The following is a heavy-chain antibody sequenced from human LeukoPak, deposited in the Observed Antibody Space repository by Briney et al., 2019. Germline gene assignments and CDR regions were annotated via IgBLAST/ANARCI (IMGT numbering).Heavy chain of an antibody. CDR3: ARGVAAAGTDWFDP. CDR2: IYHSGST. CDR1: GGSISSSNW. Sequence: PSETRSLTCAVSGGSISSSNWWSWVRQPPGKGLEWIGEIYHSGSTNYNPSLKSRVTISVDKSKHQFSLKLSSVTAADTAVYYCARGVAAAGTDWFDPWGQGTLVTVSS. D-gene: IGHD6-13*01. V-gene: IGHV4-4*02. J-gene: IGHJ5*02.